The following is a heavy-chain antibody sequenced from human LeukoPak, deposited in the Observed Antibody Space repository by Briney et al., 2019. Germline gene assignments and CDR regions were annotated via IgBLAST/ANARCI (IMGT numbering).Heavy chain of an antibody. CDR3: VWASGAFDI. CDR1: GFTFSDYA. CDR2: SRNKANGATT. V-gene: IGHV3-49*04. J-gene: IGHJ3*02. D-gene: IGHD3-16*01. Sequence: GGSLRLSCTTSGFTFSDYAVSWVRQAPGKGLEWIGFSRNKANGATTEYAASVKGRFTISRDDTKTIAHLQMSSLKTEVTAVYSSVWASGAFDICGQGTMVTVSS.